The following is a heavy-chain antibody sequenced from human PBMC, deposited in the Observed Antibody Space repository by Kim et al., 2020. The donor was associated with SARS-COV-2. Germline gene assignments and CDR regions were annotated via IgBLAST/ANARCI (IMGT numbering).Heavy chain of an antibody. V-gene: IGHV3-11*01. CDR1: GFTFSDYD. Sequence: GGSLRLSCAASGFTFSDYDMHWVRQAPGKGLEWVSVISSHGNTISYADSVKGRFTISRDNAKNSLYLQMNSLRAEDTAVYYCAKSEEGGSAFDTFGFWG. D-gene: IGHD2-15*01. CDR3: AKSEEGGSAFDTFGF. J-gene: IGHJ3*01. CDR2: ISSHGNTI.